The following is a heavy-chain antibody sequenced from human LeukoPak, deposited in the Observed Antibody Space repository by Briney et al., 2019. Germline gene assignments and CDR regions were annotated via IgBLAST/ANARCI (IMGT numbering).Heavy chain of an antibody. CDR3: AKGAHYDYVS. CDR1: GFIVSSYY. CDR2: IYSGGST. J-gene: IGHJ5*02. D-gene: IGHD3-16*01. Sequence: GGSLRLSCVASGFIVSSYYMTWVRQAPGKGLEWVSVIYSGGSTYYADSVKGRVAISRDNSKNTVFLQMSSVRAEDTAVYYCAKGAHYDYVSWGQGTLVTVSS. V-gene: IGHV3-66*01.